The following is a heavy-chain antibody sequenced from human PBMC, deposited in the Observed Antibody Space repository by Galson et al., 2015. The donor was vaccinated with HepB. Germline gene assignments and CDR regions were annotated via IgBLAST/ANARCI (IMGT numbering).Heavy chain of an antibody. V-gene: IGHV3-30-3*01. CDR2: ISYDGSNK. J-gene: IGHJ4*02. Sequence: SLRLSCAVSGFTFSNYAMHWVRQAPGKGLEWVALISYDGSNKYNADSVKGRFTISRDNSKNTLYLQMNSLRAEDTAAYYCARDHGSLAVAGSPPFDYWGQGTLVTVSS. CDR1: GFTFSNYA. D-gene: IGHD6-19*01. CDR3: ARDHGSLAVAGSPPFDY.